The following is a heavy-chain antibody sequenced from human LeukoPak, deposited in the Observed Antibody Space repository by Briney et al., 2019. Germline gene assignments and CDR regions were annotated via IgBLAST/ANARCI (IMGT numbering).Heavy chain of an antibody. Sequence: GGSLRLSCAASGFTVSSYYMSWVRQAPGKGLEWVSLIYSDGTTYYADSVKGRFTISRDNSKNTLYLQMNSLRAEDTAVYYCARDLGSGWYWGVFDYWGQGTLVTVSS. V-gene: IGHV3-66*01. J-gene: IGHJ4*02. CDR1: GFTVSSYY. CDR3: ARDLGSGWYWGVFDY. D-gene: IGHD6-19*01. CDR2: IYSDGTT.